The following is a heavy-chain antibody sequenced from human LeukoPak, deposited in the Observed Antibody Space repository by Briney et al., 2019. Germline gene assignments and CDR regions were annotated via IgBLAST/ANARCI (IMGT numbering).Heavy chain of an antibody. V-gene: IGHV4-34*01. D-gene: IGHD2-21*01. CDR1: GASFSGNY. J-gene: IGHJ4*02. Sequence: SETLSLTCGVRGASFSGNYWRWISQSPGKGLEWIGEIYQTKSTTYNPSLKSRVTIWADTSVNQLSLTVTSVTAADTAIYYCARIRCSPGDDSCYNYWGRGTLVTVSS. CDR3: ARIRCSPGDDSCYNY. CDR2: IYQTKST.